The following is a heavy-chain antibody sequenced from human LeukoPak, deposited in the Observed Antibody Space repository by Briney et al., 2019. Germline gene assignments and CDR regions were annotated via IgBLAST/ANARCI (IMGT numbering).Heavy chain of an antibody. CDR2: FDPEDGET. V-gene: IGHV1-24*01. J-gene: IGHJ4*02. D-gene: IGHD3-10*01. Sequence: ASVKVSCKVSGYTLTELSMHWVRRAPGKGLEWMGGFDPEDGETIYAQKFQGRVTMTEDTSTDTAYMELSSLRSEDTAVYYCATRDNYGSGTFLFDYWGQGTLVTVSS. CDR1: GYTLTELS. CDR3: ATRDNYGSGTFLFDY.